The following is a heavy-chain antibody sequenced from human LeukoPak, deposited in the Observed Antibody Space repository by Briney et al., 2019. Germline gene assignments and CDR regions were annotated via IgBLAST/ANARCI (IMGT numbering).Heavy chain of an antibody. CDR2: SSGSGGST. CDR3: AKYAGLYYSDY. CDR1: GFTFSNYA. D-gene: IGHD2-2*01. Sequence: GGSLRLSCAASGFTFSNYAMSWVRQAPEKGLEWVSASSGSGGSTHYADSVKGRFTISRDNSKNTLYLQMNSLRAGDTAVYYCAKYAGLYYSDYWGQGTLVTVSP. J-gene: IGHJ4*02. V-gene: IGHV3-23*01.